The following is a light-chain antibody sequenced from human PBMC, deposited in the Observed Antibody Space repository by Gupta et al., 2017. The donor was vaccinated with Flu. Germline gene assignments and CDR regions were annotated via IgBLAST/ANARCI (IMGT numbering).Light chain of an antibody. V-gene: IGKV3-11*01. CDR3: QKRSNWPPYT. CDR1: QSVSSY. J-gene: IGKJ2*01. Sequence: DIVLTQSPATLSLSRGERATLSCRASQSVSSYLAWYQQKPGQAPRLLIYDASNRATGIPARFRCSGSRTDFTLTISSREPEDFAVYYCQKRSNWPPYTFGQGSKLEIK. CDR2: DAS.